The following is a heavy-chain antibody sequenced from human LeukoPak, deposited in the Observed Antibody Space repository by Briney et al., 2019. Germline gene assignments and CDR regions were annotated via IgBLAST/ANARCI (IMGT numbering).Heavy chain of an antibody. CDR3: AQHNSGIGFDP. D-gene: IGHD6-19*01. V-gene: IGHV3-23*01. J-gene: IGHJ5*02. CDR2: SGSGGGT. CDR1: GFTYSSYP. Sequence: GGSLRLSCAASGFTYSSYPMSWVRQAPGKGLALGSASGSGGGTYYADSVKGRFTISRDNSKNTLYLQMNSLRAEDTAVYYCAQHNSGIGFDPWGQGTLVTVSS.